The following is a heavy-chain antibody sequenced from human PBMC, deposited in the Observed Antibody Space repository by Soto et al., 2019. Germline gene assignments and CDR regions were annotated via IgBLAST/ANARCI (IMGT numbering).Heavy chain of an antibody. CDR2: ISGGGGST. V-gene: IGHV3-23*01. D-gene: IGHD2-2*01. CDR1: GFTFSSYG. CDR3: AKDGCSSTSCYVFEGFDY. Sequence: QPGGSLRLSCAASGFTFSSYGMHWVRQAPGKGLEWVSAISGGGGSTYYADSVKGRFTISRDNSKNTLYLQMNSLRAEDTAVYYCAKDGCSSTSCYVFEGFDYWGQGTLVTVSS. J-gene: IGHJ4*02.